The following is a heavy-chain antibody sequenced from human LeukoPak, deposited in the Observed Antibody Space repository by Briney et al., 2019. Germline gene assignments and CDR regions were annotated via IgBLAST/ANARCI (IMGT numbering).Heavy chain of an antibody. CDR1: GFTFSSYS. D-gene: IGHD5-12*01. CDR2: ISSSSSYI. Sequence: GGSLRLSCAASGFTFSSYSMNWVRQAPGKGLEWVSSISSSSSYIYYADSVKGRFTISRDKAKNSLYLQMNSLRAEDTAIYYCAREGMVATFDYWGQGTLVTVSS. J-gene: IGHJ4*02. CDR3: AREGMVATFDY. V-gene: IGHV3-21*01.